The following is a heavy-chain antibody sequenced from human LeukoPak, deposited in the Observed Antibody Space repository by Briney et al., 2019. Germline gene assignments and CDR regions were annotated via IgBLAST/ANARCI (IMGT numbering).Heavy chain of an antibody. CDR1: GFTFTGSA. V-gene: IGHV1-58*02. CDR3: AASHFYDFWSGRNYYYYMDV. J-gene: IGHJ6*03. CDR2: IVVGSGNT. Sequence: GTSVKVSCKASGFTFTGSAMQWVRQARGQRLEWIGWIVVGSGNTSYAQKFQERVTITRDMSTSTAYMELSSLRSEDTAVYYCAASHFYDFWSGRNYYYYMDVWGKGTTVTVSS. D-gene: IGHD3-3*01.